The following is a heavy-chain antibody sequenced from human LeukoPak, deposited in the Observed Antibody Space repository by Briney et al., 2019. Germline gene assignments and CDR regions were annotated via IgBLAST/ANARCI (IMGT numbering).Heavy chain of an antibody. CDR1: GFTFSSYS. CDR2: ISSSSSYI. Sequence: GGSLRLSCAASGFTFSSYSMNWVRQAPGKGLEWVSSISSSSSYIYYADSVKGRFTISRDNAKNSLYLQMNSLRAEDTAVYYCARSLELSDLYYFDYWGQGTLVTVSS. D-gene: IGHD3-10*01. V-gene: IGHV3-21*01. CDR3: ARSLELSDLYYFDY. J-gene: IGHJ4*02.